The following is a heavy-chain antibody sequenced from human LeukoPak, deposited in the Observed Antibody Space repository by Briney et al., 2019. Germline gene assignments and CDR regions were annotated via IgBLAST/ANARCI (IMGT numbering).Heavy chain of an antibody. Sequence: GGSLRLSCAASGFPFSSYGMHWVRQAPGKGLEWVAFIPYDGSDKFYADSVKGRFTISRDNSKNTLYLQMNSLRAEDTAVYYCAAMTSVTTGDYWGQGTLVAVSS. CDR3: AAMTSVTTGDY. CDR2: IPYDGSDK. V-gene: IGHV3-30*02. CDR1: GFPFSSYG. D-gene: IGHD4-11*01. J-gene: IGHJ4*02.